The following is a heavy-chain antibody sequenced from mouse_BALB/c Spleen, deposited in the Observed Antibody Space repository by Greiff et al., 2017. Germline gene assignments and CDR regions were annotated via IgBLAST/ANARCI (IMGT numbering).Heavy chain of an antibody. J-gene: IGHJ4*01. CDR3: ARDGHYAMDY. Sequence: QVQLQQSGAELARPGASVKLSCKASGYTFTSYWMQWVKQRPGQGLEWIGAIYPGDGDTRYTQKFKGKATLTADKSSSTAYMQLSSLASEDSAVYYCARDGHYAMDYWGQGTSVTVSS. D-gene: IGHD2-3*01. CDR1: GYTFTSYW. V-gene: IGHV1-87*01. CDR2: IYPGDGDT.